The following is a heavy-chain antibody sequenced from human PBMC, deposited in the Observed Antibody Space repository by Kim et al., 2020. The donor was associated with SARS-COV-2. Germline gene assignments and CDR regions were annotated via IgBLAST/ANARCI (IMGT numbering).Heavy chain of an antibody. J-gene: IGHJ5*02. Sequence: GGSLRLSCATSGFTFSSFAISWVRQAPGKGLEWVSSVSGSGSATYYADSVKGRFTISRDNSKNTLYLEINSLRAEDTAAYYCAKAAGKYPEYNWFDPWG. CDR3: AKAAGKYPEYNWFDP. V-gene: IGHV3-23*01. D-gene: IGHD2-2*01. CDR2: VSGSGSAT. CDR1: GFTFSSFA.